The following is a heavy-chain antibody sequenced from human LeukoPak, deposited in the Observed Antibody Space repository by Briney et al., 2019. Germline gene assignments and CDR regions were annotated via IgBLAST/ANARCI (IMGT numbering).Heavy chain of an antibody. D-gene: IGHD3-22*01. CDR3: ARGYYYDSSCYYYYFDY. CDR2: INHSGST. CDR1: GGSFSGYY. Sequence: SETLSLTCAVYGGSFSGYYWSWIRQPPGKGLEWIGEINHSGSTNYNPSLKSRVPISVDTSKNQLSLKLSSVTAADTAVYYCARGYYYDSSCYYYYFDYWGQGTLVTVSS. V-gene: IGHV4-34*01. J-gene: IGHJ4*02.